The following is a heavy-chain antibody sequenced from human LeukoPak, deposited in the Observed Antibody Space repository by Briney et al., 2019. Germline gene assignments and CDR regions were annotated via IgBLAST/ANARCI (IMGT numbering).Heavy chain of an antibody. CDR1: GYTFTSYG. D-gene: IGHD2-15*01. J-gene: IGHJ6*03. CDR3: ARDPRGGEGYYYYLDL. Sequence: ASVKVSCKASGYTFTSYGISWVRHAPGQGLEWMGWISAYNGNTNYAQKLQGRVTMTTDTSTSKAYMELRSLRSDDTAVYYCARDPRGGEGYYYYLDLWGKGTTVTVSS. CDR2: ISAYNGNT. V-gene: IGHV1-18*01.